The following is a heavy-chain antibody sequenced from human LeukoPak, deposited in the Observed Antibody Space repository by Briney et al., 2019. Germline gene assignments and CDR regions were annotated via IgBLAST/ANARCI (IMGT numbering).Heavy chain of an antibody. D-gene: IGHD1-26*01. Sequence: SETLSLTCAVYGGSFSGYYWSWIRQPPGKGLEWIGEINHSGSTNYNPSLKSRVTISVDTSKNQFSLKLSSVTAADTAVYYCARGVGSNHYFDYWGQGTLVTVSS. CDR1: GGSFSGYY. CDR2: INHSGST. CDR3: ARGVGSNHYFDY. J-gene: IGHJ4*02. V-gene: IGHV4-34*01.